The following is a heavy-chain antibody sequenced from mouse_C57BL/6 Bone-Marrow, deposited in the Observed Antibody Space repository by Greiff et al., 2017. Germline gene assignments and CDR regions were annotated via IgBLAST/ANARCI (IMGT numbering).Heavy chain of an antibody. D-gene: IGHD2-3*01. CDR1: GYTFTSYW. J-gene: IGHJ1*03. Sequence: QVQLQQPGAELVKPGASVKMSCKASGYTFTSYWITWVKQRPGQGLEWIGDIYPGSGSTNYNEKFKSKATLTVDTSSSTAYMQLSSLTSEDSAVYYCARGEDDDGYLWYFDVWGTGTTVTVSS. V-gene: IGHV1-55*01. CDR2: IYPGSGST. CDR3: ARGEDDDGYLWYFDV.